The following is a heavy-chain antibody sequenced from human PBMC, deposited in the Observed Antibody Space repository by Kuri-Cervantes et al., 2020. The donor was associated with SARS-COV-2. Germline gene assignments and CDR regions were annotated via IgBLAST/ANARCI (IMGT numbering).Heavy chain of an antibody. J-gene: IGHJ4*02. CDR1: GGAFNSHS. V-gene: IGHV1-69*06. Sequence: SVKVSCKASGGAFNSHSISWVRQAPGQGLEWMGRVIPIFGTGDNAQKFQGRITITADTSTRTAYMELSSLTSEDTAVYYWTRDSEYCGSTTCYIGQWGQGTLVTVSS. D-gene: IGHD2-2*02. CDR2: VIPIFGTG. CDR3: TRDSEYCGSTTCYIGQ.